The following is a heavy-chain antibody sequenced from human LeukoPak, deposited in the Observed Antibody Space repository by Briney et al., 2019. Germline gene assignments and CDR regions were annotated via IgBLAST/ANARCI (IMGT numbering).Heavy chain of an antibody. CDR3: ARDFSSVGAFDI. CDR1: GFTFVAYA. V-gene: IGHV3-48*03. J-gene: IGHJ3*02. CDR2: IDRVGIPI. D-gene: IGHD5/OR15-5a*01. Sequence: GGSLRLSCAASGFTFVAYAMNWVGQAPGKGLEWVSTIDRVGIPIDYADSVKGRFTISRDNDKNSLYLQMNSLRAEDTAVYYCARDFSSVGAFDIWGQGTMVTVSS.